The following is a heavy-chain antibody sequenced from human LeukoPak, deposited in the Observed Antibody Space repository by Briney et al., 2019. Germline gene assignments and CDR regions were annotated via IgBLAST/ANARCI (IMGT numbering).Heavy chain of an antibody. CDR3: ARYSSGWYALS. CDR1: GGSISSYY. Sequence: PSETLSLTCTVSGGSISSYYWSWIRQPPGKGLEWIGYIYYSGSINYNPSLKSRVTISVDTSKNQFSLKLSSVTAADTAVYYCARYSSGWYALSWGQGTLVTVSS. CDR2: IYYSGSI. D-gene: IGHD6-19*01. V-gene: IGHV4-59*01. J-gene: IGHJ4*02.